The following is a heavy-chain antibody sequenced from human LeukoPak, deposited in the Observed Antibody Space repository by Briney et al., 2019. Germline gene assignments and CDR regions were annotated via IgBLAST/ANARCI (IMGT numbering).Heavy chain of an antibody. CDR3: ARVLMVRGVIRFDP. Sequence: PSETLSLTCTVSGGSISRYYWSWIRQPPGKGLEWIGYIYYSGSTNYNPSLKSRVTISVDTSKNQFSLKLSSVTAADTAVYYCARVLMVRGVIRFDPWGQGTLVTVSS. CDR2: IYYSGST. J-gene: IGHJ5*02. V-gene: IGHV4-59*01. D-gene: IGHD3-10*01. CDR1: GGSISRYY.